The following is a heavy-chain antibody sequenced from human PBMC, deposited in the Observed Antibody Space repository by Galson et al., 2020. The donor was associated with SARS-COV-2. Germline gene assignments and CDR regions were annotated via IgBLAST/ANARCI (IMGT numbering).Heavy chain of an antibody. CDR1: RFIFSNYW. CDR3: ARDNEKGSGYYGMDV. D-gene: IGHD3-3*01. CDR2: INSDGTTT. V-gene: IGHV3-74*01. Sequence: ALHGESLKISCAASRFIFSNYWMHWVRQAPGKGLEWVSRINSDGTTTTYADSVKGRFTISRDNAKNTLYLQMNSLRAEDTAVYYCARDNEKGSGYYGMDVWGQGTTVTVSS. J-gene: IGHJ6*02.